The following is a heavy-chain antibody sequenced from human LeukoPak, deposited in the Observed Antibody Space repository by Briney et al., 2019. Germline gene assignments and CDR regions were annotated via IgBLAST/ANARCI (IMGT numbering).Heavy chain of an antibody. CDR1: GFTFDDYA. J-gene: IGHJ4*02. CDR2: ISWNGGTI. CDR3: AKDYDSSGYTSFDY. Sequence: GGSLRLSCAASGFTFDDYAMHWVRQAPGKGLEWVSGISWNGGTIGYVDSVKGRFTISRDNVKNSLNLQMNSLRAEDTALYYCAKDYDSSGYTSFDYWGQGTLVTVSS. D-gene: IGHD3-22*01. V-gene: IGHV3-9*01.